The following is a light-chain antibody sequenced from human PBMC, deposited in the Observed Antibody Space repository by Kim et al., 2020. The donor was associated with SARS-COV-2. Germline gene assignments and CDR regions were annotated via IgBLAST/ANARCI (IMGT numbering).Light chain of an antibody. J-gene: IGLJ3*02. CDR2: SNN. Sequence: QRVTISCSGSSSNIGSNTVSWYQQLPGTAPKLLIYSNNQRPSGVPDRFSGSKSGTSASLAISGLQSEDEADYYCAAWDDSLNGNWVFGGGTQLTVL. CDR3: AAWDDSLNGNWV. CDR1: SSNIGSNT. V-gene: IGLV1-44*01.